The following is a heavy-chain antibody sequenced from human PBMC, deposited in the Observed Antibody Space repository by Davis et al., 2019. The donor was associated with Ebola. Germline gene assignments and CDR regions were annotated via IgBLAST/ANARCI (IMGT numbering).Heavy chain of an antibody. J-gene: IGHJ5*02. Sequence: GESLISCAASGFIFSSYAMSWVRQAPGKGLEWVSSISVRSITYHADSVKGRLTISRDNSKNTLYLQMNSLRAEDTAVYYCAKVHPPTTVTTGWFDPWGQGTLVTVSS. CDR2: ISVRSIT. CDR1: GFIFSSYA. CDR3: AKVHPPTTVTTGWFDP. V-gene: IGHV3-23*01. D-gene: IGHD4-17*01.